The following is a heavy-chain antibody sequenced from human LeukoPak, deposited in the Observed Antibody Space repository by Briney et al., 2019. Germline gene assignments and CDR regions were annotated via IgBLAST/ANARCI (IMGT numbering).Heavy chain of an antibody. D-gene: IGHD3-10*01. CDR3: AKVSRRLGELPH. CDR1: GFTVSSYG. V-gene: IGHV3-30*02. Sequence: GGSLRLSCAASGFTVSSYGMHWVRQAPGKGLEWAAFIRYDGSNKYYADSVKGRFTISRDNSKNTLYLQMNSLRAEDTAVYYCAKVSRRLGELPHWGQGTLVTVSS. CDR2: IRYDGSNK. J-gene: IGHJ4*02.